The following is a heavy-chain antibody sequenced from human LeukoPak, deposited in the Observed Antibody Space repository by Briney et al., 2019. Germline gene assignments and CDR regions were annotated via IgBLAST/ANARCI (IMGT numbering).Heavy chain of an antibody. V-gene: IGHV3-49*03. CDR3: TSSVVDTAMVGDY. CDR1: GFTFGDYA. J-gene: IGHJ4*02. D-gene: IGHD5-18*01. Sequence: QTGGSLRLSCTASGFTFGDYAMSWFRQAPGKGLEWVGFIRSKAYGGTTEYAASVKGRFAISRDDSKSIAYLQMNSLKTEDTAVYYCTSSVVDTAMVGDYWGQGTLVTVSS. CDR2: IRSKAYGGTT.